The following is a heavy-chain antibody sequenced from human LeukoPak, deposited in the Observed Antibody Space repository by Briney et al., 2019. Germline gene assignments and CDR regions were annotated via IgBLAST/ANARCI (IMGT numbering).Heavy chain of an antibody. V-gene: IGHV3-49*03. J-gene: IGHJ5*02. CDR2: IRSKAYGGTT. Sequence: GGSLRLSCTASGFTFGDYAMSWFRQAPGKGLEWVGFIRSKAYGGTTEHAASVKGRFTISRDDSKSIAYLQMNSLKTEDTAVYYCTRGMITFGGVIVKVNWFDPWGQGTLVTVSS. D-gene: IGHD3-16*02. CDR1: GFTFGDYA. CDR3: TRGMITFGGVIVKVNWFDP.